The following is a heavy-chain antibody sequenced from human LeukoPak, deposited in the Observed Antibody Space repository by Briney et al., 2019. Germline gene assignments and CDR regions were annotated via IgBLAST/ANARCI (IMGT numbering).Heavy chain of an antibody. Sequence: LSLTCAVYGGSFSGYYWSWIRQAPGKGLEWISYISSSGSTMYYADSVKGRFTISRDNAKNSLYLQMNSLRAEDTAVYYCARDRGVVVAATRLNWFDPWGQGTLVTVSS. CDR1: GGSFSGYY. V-gene: IGHV3-11*04. CDR3: ARDRGVVVAATRLNWFDP. CDR2: ISSSGSTM. J-gene: IGHJ5*02. D-gene: IGHD2-15*01.